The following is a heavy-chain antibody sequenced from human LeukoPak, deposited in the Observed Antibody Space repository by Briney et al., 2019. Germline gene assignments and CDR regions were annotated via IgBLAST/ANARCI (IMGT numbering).Heavy chain of an antibody. J-gene: IGHJ4*02. CDR3: ARRGGDCYAFDY. V-gene: IGHV3-21*01. CDR2: ISSSSSYI. CDR1: GFTFSSYS. Sequence: GGSLGLSCAASGFTFSSYSMNWVRQAPGKGLEWVSSISSSSSYIYYADSVKGRFTISRDNANNSLYLQMNSLRAEDTAVYYCARRGGDCYAFDYWGQGTLVTVSS. D-gene: IGHD2-21*02.